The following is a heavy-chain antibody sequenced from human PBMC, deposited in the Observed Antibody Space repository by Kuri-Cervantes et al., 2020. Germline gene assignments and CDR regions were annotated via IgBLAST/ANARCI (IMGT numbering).Heavy chain of an antibody. V-gene: IGHV1-2*02. J-gene: IGHJ6*02. CDR2: INPNSGGT. CDR1: GYTFTGYY. CDR3: ARDQGIAADYGMDV. D-gene: IGHD6-25*01. Sequence: ASVKVSCKASGYTFTGYYMHWVRQAPGQGLEWMGWINPNSGGTNYAQKFQGRVTMTRGTSISTAYMELSRLRSDDTAVYYCARDQGIAADYGMDVWGQGTTVTVSS.